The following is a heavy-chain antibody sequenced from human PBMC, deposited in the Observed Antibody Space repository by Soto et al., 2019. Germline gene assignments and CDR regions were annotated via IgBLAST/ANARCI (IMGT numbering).Heavy chain of an antibody. V-gene: IGHV4-59*08. CDR1: GVSISSDY. CDR3: ARGHSSSWGNWFDP. J-gene: IGHJ5*02. Sequence: QVQLQESGPGLVKPSETLSLTCTVSGVSISSDYWSWIRQSPGKGLEWIGNIFYSGSPNYNPSLKSRVTISPDTSKNPISLRLISVPAADTALCYCARGHSSSWGNWFDPWGQGTLVTVSS. CDR2: IFYSGSP. D-gene: IGHD6-13*01.